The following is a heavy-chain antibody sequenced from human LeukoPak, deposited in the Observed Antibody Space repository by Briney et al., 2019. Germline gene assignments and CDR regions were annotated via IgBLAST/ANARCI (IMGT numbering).Heavy chain of an antibody. D-gene: IGHD2-2*01. V-gene: IGHV4-59*01. CDR1: GGSISSYY. Sequence: NTSETLSLTCTVSGGSISSYYWSWIRQPPGKGLEWIGYIHYSGSTNYNPSLKSRVTISVDTSKNQFSLKLSSVTAADTAVYYCARGVVVVPAAIKAFDIWGQGTMVTVSS. CDR2: IHYSGST. CDR3: ARGVVVVPAAIKAFDI. J-gene: IGHJ3*02.